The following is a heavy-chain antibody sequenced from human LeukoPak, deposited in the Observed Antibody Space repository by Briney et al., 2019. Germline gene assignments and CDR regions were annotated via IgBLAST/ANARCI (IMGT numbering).Heavy chain of an antibody. D-gene: IGHD2-21*02. CDR3: ARGHPLLDY. CDR2: INHSGGT. CDR1: GGSFSGYY. Sequence: SETPSLTCAVYGGSFSGYYWTWIRQPPGKGLEWIGEINHSGGTNYNPSLKSRVTISVDTSKNQFSLKLSSVTAADTAVYYCARGHPLLDYWGQGTLVTVSS. J-gene: IGHJ4*02. V-gene: IGHV4-34*01.